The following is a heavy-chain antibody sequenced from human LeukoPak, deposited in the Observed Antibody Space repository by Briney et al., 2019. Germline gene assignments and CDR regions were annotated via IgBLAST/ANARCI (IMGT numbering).Heavy chain of an antibody. Sequence: GRSLRLSCAASGFTFSSYAMHWVRQAPGKGLEWVAVISYDGSNKYYADSVKVRFTISRDNSKNTLYLQMNSLKAEDTAVYYCARDSIFDYWGQGTLVTVSS. D-gene: IGHD2/OR15-2a*01. J-gene: IGHJ4*02. V-gene: IGHV3-30*04. CDR2: ISYDGSNK. CDR1: GFTFSSYA. CDR3: ARDSIFDY.